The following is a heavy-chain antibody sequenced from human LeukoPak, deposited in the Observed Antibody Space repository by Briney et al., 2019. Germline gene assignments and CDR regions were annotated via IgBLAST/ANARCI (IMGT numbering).Heavy chain of an antibody. V-gene: IGHV4-59*01. J-gene: IGHJ4*02. Sequence: SETLSLTCTVSGASISSYYWSWIRQPPGKGLEWIGYIYYSGSTNYNPSLKSRVTISVDTSKNQFSLKLSSVTAADTAVYYCASGDYWGQGTLVTVSS. CDR2: IYYSGST. CDR1: GASISSYY. CDR3: ASGDY.